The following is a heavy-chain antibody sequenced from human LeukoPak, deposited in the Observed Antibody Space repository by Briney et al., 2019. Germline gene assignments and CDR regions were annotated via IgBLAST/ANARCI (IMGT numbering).Heavy chain of an antibody. CDR2: MWNDGITG. D-gene: IGHD5-18*01. Sequence: GGSLRLSCAASGFNFRDSGMHWVRQAPGKGLEWVAVMWNDGITGKYADSVRGRFSVSRDNSKNTVYLQMDSLRADDTSVYYCARDDAAMALLDYWGQGTLVTASS. CDR3: ARDDAAMALLDY. V-gene: IGHV3-33*01. CDR1: GFNFRDSG. J-gene: IGHJ4*02.